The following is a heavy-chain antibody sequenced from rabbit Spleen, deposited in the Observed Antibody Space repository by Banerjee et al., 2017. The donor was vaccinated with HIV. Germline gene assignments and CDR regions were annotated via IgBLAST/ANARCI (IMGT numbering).Heavy chain of an antibody. CDR2: INIVTGKD. CDR3: ARGAWSTDCMNL. D-gene: IGHD7-1*01. V-gene: IGHV1S45*01. CDR1: GVSFSDKDV. J-gene: IGHJ4*01. Sequence: EQLEESGGGLVKPEGSLTLTCKASGVSFSDKDVMCWVRQAPGKGLEWIACINIVTGKDVYATWAKGRFIMSRTSSTTVTLQMTSLTAADTATYICARGAWSTDCMNLWGQGTLVTVS.